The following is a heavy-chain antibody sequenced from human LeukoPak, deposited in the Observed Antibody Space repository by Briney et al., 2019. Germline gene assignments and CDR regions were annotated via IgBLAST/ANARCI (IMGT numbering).Heavy chain of an antibody. CDR2: ISGSGTGT. CDR3: AKEGYGDYHTIDY. CDR1: GLTFNSYA. Sequence: GGSLRLSCAASGLTFNSYAMSWVRQAPTKGLEWVSAISGSGTGTYYTDSVKGRFTISRDNSKNTLYLQMNNLRAEDTAVYYCAKEGYGDYHTIDYWGQGTLVTVSS. J-gene: IGHJ4*02. D-gene: IGHD4-17*01. V-gene: IGHV3-23*01.